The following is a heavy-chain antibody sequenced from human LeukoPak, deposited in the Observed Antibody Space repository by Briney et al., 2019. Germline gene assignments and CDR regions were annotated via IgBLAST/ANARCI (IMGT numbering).Heavy chain of an antibody. D-gene: IGHD3-3*01. V-gene: IGHV3-30-3*01. J-gene: IGHJ3*02. Sequence: PGGSLRLSCAASGFTFSSYAMHWVRQAPGKGLEWVAVISYDGSNKYYADSVKGQFTISRDNSKNTLYLQMNSLRAEDTAVYYCARDTYYDFLDAFDIWGQGTMVTVSS. CDR2: ISYDGSNK. CDR3: ARDTYYDFLDAFDI. CDR1: GFTFSSYA.